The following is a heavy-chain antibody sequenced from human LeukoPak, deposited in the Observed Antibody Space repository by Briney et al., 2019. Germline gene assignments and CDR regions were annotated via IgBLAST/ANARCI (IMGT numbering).Heavy chain of an antibody. CDR2: IYSGGST. Sequence: GGSLRLSCAASGFTVSSNYMSWVRQAPGKGLEWVSVIYSGGSTYYADSVKGRFTISRDNAKNSLYLQMNSLRVEDTALYYCARFNGDYYRIDYWGQGTLVTVSS. V-gene: IGHV3-53*01. J-gene: IGHJ4*02. CDR3: ARFNGDYYRIDY. D-gene: IGHD2-21*02. CDR1: GFTVSSNY.